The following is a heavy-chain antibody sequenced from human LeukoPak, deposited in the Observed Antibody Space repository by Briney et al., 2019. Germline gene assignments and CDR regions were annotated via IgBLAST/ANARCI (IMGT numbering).Heavy chain of an antibody. J-gene: IGHJ5*02. CDR1: GVSISSGGYY. CDR2: IDDSGST. V-gene: IGHV4-31*03. D-gene: IGHD2/OR15-2a*01. CDR3: AREHDSTADWFDH. Sequence: PSQSLSLTCTVSGVSISSGGYYWSWIPQHPGKDLEWIGYIDDSGSTHYNPSLKSRVTISVDTSKNQFYLKLTSVTDADTAVYYCAREHDSTADWFDHWGQGTLVTVSS.